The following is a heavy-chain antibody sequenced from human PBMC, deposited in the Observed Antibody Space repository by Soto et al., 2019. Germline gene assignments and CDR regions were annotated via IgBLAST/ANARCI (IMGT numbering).Heavy chain of an antibody. V-gene: IGHV1-18*04. CDR2: ISAYNGNT. CDR3: ARDFYDSNYEPHYYGMDV. CDR1: GYTFTSYG. J-gene: IGHJ6*02. Sequence: GASVKVSCKASGYTFTSYGISWVRQAPGQGLEWMGWISAYNGNTNYAQKLQGRVTMTTDTSTSTAYMELRSLRSDDTAVYYCARDFYDSNYEPHYYGMDVWGQGTTVTVSS. D-gene: IGHD4-4*01.